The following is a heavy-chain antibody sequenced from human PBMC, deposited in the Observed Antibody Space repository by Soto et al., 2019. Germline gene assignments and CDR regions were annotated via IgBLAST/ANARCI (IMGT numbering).Heavy chain of an antibody. J-gene: IGHJ5*02. V-gene: IGHV1-69*04. Sequence: GASVKVSCKASGGTFSSYTISWVRQAPGQGLEWMGRIIPILGIANYAQKFQGRVTITADKSTSTAYMELSSLRSEDTAVYYCARDIGYSSSWYREGIDNWFDPWGQGTLVTVSS. D-gene: IGHD6-13*01. CDR3: ARDIGYSSSWYREGIDNWFDP. CDR1: GGTFSSYT. CDR2: IIPILGIA.